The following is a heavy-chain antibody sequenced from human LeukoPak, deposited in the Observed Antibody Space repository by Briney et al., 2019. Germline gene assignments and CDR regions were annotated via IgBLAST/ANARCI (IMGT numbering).Heavy chain of an antibody. CDR1: GFTFSSYG. V-gene: IGHV3-23*01. CDR2: ISGSGGST. D-gene: IGHD3-10*01. J-gene: IGHJ6*03. CDR3: AKDRGLGQDYFYYYMDV. Sequence: GGSLRLSCAASGFTFSSYGMSWVRQAPGKGLEWVSAISGSGGSTYYADSVKGRCTISRDNSQNTLYLQMNSLRAEDTAVYYCAKDRGLGQDYFYYYMDVWGKGTTVTVSS.